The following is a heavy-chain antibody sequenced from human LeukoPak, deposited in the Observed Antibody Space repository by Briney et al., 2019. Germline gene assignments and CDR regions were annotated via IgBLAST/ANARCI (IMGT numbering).Heavy chain of an antibody. Sequence: ASVKVSCKASGYTFTDYYIHWMRQAPGQGLEWMGWINPKRGVTTYAQKFQGRVTMTRDTSITTAYMELTRLRSDDTTIYYCARRGRYGSGSYENFVPFDYWGQGTLVTVSS. D-gene: IGHD3-10*01. CDR1: GYTFTDYY. J-gene: IGHJ4*02. CDR3: ARRGRYGSGSYENFVPFDY. V-gene: IGHV1-2*02. CDR2: INPKRGVT.